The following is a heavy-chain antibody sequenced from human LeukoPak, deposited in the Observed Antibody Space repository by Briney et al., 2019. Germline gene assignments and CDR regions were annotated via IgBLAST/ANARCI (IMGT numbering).Heavy chain of an antibody. CDR1: GFTVSSSY. V-gene: IGHV3-33*08. D-gene: IGHD2-2*01. CDR3: ARADIVVVPAHFDY. J-gene: IGHJ4*02. Sequence: GGSLRLSCAASGFTVSSSYMSWVRQAPGKGLEWVAVIWYDGSNKYYADSVKGRFTISRDNSKNTLYLQMNSLRAEDTAVYYCARADIVVVPAHFDYWGQGTLVTVSS. CDR2: IWYDGSNK.